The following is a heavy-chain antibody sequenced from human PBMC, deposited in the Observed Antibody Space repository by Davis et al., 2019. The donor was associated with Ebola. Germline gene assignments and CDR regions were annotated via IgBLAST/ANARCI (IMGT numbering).Heavy chain of an antibody. CDR2: SRNKANSYTT. Sequence: GESLKISCAASGFTFSSYSMNWVRQAPGKGLEWVARSRNKANSYTTEYAASVKGRFTISRDDSKNSLDLQMSGLKPEDTAVYYCAREGAAAGDFEYWGQGTLLTVSS. D-gene: IGHD6-13*01. V-gene: IGHV3-72*01. CDR1: GFTFSSYS. CDR3: AREGAAAGDFEY. J-gene: IGHJ4*02.